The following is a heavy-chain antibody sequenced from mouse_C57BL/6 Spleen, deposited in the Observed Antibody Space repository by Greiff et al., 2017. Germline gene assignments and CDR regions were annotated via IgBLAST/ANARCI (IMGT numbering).Heavy chain of an antibody. D-gene: IGHD3-3*01. V-gene: IGHV1-82*01. Sequence: QVQLQQSGPELVKPGASVKISCKASGYAFSSSWMNWVKQRPGKGLEWIGRIYPGDGDTNYNGKFKGKATLTADESSSTAYMQLSSLTSEYSAVYFYARPEGLAWFSYWGQGTLVTVSA. CDR2: IYPGDGDT. CDR3: ARPEGLAWFSY. CDR1: GYAFSSSW. J-gene: IGHJ3*01.